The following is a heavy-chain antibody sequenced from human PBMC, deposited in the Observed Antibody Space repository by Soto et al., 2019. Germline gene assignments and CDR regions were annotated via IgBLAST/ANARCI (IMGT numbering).Heavy chain of an antibody. CDR1: GFAFNTYS. CDR2: ITRSSSYI. CDR3: ARAAGWLILDY. D-gene: IGHD6-19*01. Sequence: EVQLVESGGGPVKPGGSLRLSCAASGFAFNTYSMNWVRQAPGKGLAWVAFITRSSSYIYYADSVSGRFTLSRDNATNSLYLQMNSLRAADTAIYYCARAAGWLILDYWCQGTLVTVSS. V-gene: IGHV3-21*06. J-gene: IGHJ4*02.